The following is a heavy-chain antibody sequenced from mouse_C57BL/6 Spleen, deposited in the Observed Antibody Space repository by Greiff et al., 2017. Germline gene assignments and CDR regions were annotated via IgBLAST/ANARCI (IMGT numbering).Heavy chain of an antibody. J-gene: IGHJ1*03. CDR3: ARSRMLTTVVRDWYFDV. CDR1: GYTFTSYW. CDR2: INPSNGGT. Sequence: QVQLQQPGTELVKPGASVKLSCKASGYTFTSYWMHRVKQRPGQGLEWIGNINPSNGGTNYNEKFKSKATLTVDKSSSTAYMQLSSLTSEDSAVYYCARSRMLTTVVRDWYFDVWGTGTTVTVSS. D-gene: IGHD1-1*01. V-gene: IGHV1-53*01.